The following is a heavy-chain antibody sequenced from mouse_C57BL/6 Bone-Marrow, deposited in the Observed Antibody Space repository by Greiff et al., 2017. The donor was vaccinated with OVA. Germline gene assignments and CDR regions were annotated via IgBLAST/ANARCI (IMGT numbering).Heavy chain of an antibody. V-gene: IGHV3-6*01. D-gene: IGHD1-1*01. J-gene: IGHJ1*03. CDR1: GYSITSGYY. Sequence: EVQVVESGPGLVKPSQSLSLTCSVTGYSITSGYYWNWIRQFPGNKLEWMGYISYDGSNNYNPSLKNRISITRDTSKNQFFLKLNSVTTEDTATYYCARGSGSSDVLDVWGTGTTVTVSS. CDR2: ISYDGSN. CDR3: ARGSGSSDVLDV.